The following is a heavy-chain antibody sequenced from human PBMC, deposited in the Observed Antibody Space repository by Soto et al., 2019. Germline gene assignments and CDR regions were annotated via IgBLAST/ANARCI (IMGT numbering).Heavy chain of an antibody. V-gene: IGHV3-23*01. CDR1: GFTFSSYA. J-gene: IGHJ4*02. Sequence: SLRLSCTASGFTFSSYAMTWVRQAPGQGLEWVSAIPGSGGSTYYAGSVKGRFTISRDNSKNTLYLQMNSLRVEDTAVYYCAKIGSSSSVSLPLVLLDYWGQGALVTVSS. CDR3: AKIGSSSSVSLPLVLLDY. CDR2: IPGSGGST. D-gene: IGHD6-6*01.